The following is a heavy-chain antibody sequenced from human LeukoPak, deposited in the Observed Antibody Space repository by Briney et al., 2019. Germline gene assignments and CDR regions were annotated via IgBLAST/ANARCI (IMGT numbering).Heavy chain of an antibody. V-gene: IGHV1-69*04. Sequence: SVKVSCKASGVTFSSYTISWVRQAPGHELEWMGRIIPILGIAKYAQKFQGRVTITADKSTSTAYMELSRLRSEDTDVYYCARDEDYYDSSGYYARWFDPWGEGSLASVCS. CDR2: IIPILGIA. CDR3: ARDEDYYDSSGYYARWFDP. J-gene: IGHJ5*02. D-gene: IGHD3-22*01. CDR1: GVTFSSYT.